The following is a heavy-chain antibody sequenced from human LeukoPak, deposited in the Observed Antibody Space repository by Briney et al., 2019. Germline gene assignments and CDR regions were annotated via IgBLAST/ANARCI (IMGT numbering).Heavy chain of an antibody. CDR3: ARGDRYNSNWPFDY. Sequence: SETLSLTCAVYGGSFSGYYWSWIRQPPGKGLEWIGEINHSGSTNYNPSLKSRVTISVDMSKNQFSLKLTSVTAADTAVYYRARGDRYNSNWPFDYWGQGTLVTVSS. V-gene: IGHV4-34*01. CDR1: GGSFSGYY. CDR2: INHSGST. D-gene: IGHD6-13*01. J-gene: IGHJ4*02.